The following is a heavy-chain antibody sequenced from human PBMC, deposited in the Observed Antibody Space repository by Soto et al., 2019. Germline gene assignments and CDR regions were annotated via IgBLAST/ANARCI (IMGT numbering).Heavy chain of an antibody. J-gene: IGHJ4*02. CDR1: GFTFSSYA. Sequence: GGSLRLSCAASGFTFSSYAMNWVRQSPGKGLEWVSSISGSGGSTYYADSVKGRFTISRDNSKNTLYLQMNSLRAEDTAVYYCARGGEFSLGESSLFNNWGQGTLVTVS. D-gene: IGHD3-16*02. CDR3: ARGGEFSLGESSLFNN. V-gene: IGHV3-23*01. CDR2: ISGSGGST.